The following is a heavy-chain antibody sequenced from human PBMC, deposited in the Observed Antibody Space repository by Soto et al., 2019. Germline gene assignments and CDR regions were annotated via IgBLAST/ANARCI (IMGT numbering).Heavy chain of an antibody. D-gene: IGHD5-18*01. CDR1: GFTFSSYA. CDR3: ARDPGPGTERGYSYGYFYY. CDR2: ISYDGRNK. Sequence: QVQLVESGGGVVQPGRSLRLSCAASGFTFSSYAMHWVRQAPGKGLEWVAVISYDGRNKYYADSVKGRFTISRDNSKNTLYLQTDSLRAEDTAVYYCARDPGPGTERGYSYGYFYYWGQGTLVTVSS. J-gene: IGHJ4*02. V-gene: IGHV3-30*04.